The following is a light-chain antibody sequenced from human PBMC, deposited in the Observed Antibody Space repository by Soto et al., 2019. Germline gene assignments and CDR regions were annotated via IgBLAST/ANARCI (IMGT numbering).Light chain of an antibody. J-gene: IGLJ1*01. CDR3: QSYDRSLSGYV. CDR1: SSNIGXXXD. Sequence: QSVLTQPXSXSXAPGXRXXXXCXXSSSNIGXXXDVHWYQQLPGTAPKLLIYANGNRPSGVXDRFSGSKSGTSASLAITGXQXEDEADYYCQSYDRSLSGYVLGTGTKLTVL. CDR2: ANG. V-gene: IGLV1-40*01.